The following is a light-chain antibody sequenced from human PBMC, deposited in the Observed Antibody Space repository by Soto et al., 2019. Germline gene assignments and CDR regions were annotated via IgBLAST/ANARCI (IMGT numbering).Light chain of an antibody. J-gene: IGLJ1*01. CDR2: DVN. V-gene: IGLV2-8*01. Sequence: QSVLTQPPSASGSPGQSVTISCTGTSSDVGGYKYVSWYQHYPGKAPKLMIYDVNKRPSGVPDRFSGSKSGNTASLTVSGLQAEDEADSYCFSYAGSNNYVFGTGTKVTVL. CDR1: SSDVGGYKY. CDR3: FSYAGSNNYV.